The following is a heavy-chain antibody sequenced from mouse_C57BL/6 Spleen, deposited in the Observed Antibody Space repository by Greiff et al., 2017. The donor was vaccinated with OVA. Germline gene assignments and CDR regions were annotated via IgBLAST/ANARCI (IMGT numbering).Heavy chain of an antibody. V-gene: IGHV3-1*01. Sequence: EVKVVESGPGMVKPSQSLSLTCTVTGYSITSGYDWHWIRHFPGNKLEWMGYISYSGSTNYNPSLKSRISITHDTSKNHFFLKLNSVTTEDTATYYCARGGDYDYYFDYWGQGTTLTVSS. CDR1: GYSITSGYD. J-gene: IGHJ2*01. D-gene: IGHD2-4*01. CDR3: ARGGDYDYYFDY. CDR2: ISYSGST.